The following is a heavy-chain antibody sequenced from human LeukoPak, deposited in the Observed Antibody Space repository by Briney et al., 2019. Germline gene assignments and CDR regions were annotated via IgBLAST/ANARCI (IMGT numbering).Heavy chain of an antibody. J-gene: IGHJ4*02. V-gene: IGHV3-23*01. CDR2: ISGGGGST. CDR1: RFTFSSFA. Sequence: GGSLRLSCAASRFTFSSFAMSWVRQAPGKGLEWVSAISGGGGSTYYADSVKGRFTISRDNSKNTLFLQMNSLTAEDTAVYYRAKDSSWYGDFDYWGQGTLVTVSS. CDR3: AKDSSWYGDFDY. D-gene: IGHD6-13*01.